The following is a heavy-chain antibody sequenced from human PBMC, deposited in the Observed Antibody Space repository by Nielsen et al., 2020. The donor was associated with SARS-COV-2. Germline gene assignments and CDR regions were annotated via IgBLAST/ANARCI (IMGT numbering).Heavy chain of an antibody. CDR1: GFTFTSSA. J-gene: IGHJ4*02. Sequence: SVKVSCKASGFTFTSSAVQWVRQARGQRLEWIGWIVVGSGNTNYAQKFQERVTITRDMSTSTAYMELSSLRSEDTAVYYCAAIRAVAGTHFDYWGQGTLVTVSS. CDR3: AAIRAVAGTHFDY. D-gene: IGHD6-19*01. CDR2: IVVGSGNT. V-gene: IGHV1-58*01.